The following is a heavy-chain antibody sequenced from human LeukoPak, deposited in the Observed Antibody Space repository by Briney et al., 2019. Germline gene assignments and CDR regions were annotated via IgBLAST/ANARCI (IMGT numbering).Heavy chain of an antibody. CDR2: ISGSGGST. Sequence: GGSLRLSCAASGFSFSSYAMSWVRQAPGKGLEWVSAISGSGGSTYYADSVKGRFTISRDNSKNTLYLQMNSLRAEDTAVYYCAKDYDSSGYYYGDWGQGTLVTVSS. V-gene: IGHV3-23*01. D-gene: IGHD3-22*01. CDR3: AKDYDSSGYYYGD. CDR1: GFSFSSYA. J-gene: IGHJ4*02.